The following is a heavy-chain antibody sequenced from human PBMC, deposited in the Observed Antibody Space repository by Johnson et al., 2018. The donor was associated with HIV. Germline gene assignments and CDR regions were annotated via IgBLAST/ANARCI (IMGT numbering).Heavy chain of an antibody. V-gene: IGHV3-48*04. D-gene: IGHD2-21*02. CDR3: ASTCGGDCSRGDAFDI. CDR1: GFTFRSYW. Sequence: EVQLVESGGGLVQPGGSLRLSCAVSGFTFRSYWMTWVRQAPGTGLEWVSYISSSGSTIYYADSVKGRFTISRDNAKNSLYLQMNSLRAEDTAVYYCASTCGGDCSRGDAFDIWGQGTMVTVSS. J-gene: IGHJ3*02. CDR2: ISSSGSTI.